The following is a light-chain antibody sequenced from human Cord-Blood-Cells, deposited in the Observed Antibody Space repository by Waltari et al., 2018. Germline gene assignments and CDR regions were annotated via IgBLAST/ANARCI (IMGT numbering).Light chain of an antibody. CDR3: CSYAGSSTLV. V-gene: IGLV2-23*02. CDR1: SSDVGSYNL. CDR2: EVS. J-gene: IGLJ3*02. Sequence: QSALTQPASVSGSHGQSITISCTGTSSDVGSYNLVSWYQQHPSKAPKLMIYEVSKRPSGVSNRFSGSKSGNTASLTISGLQAEDEADYYCCSYAGSSTLVFGGGTKLTVL.